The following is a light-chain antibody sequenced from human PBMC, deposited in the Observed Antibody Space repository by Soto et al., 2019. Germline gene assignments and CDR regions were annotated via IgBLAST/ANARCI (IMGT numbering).Light chain of an antibody. Sequence: DIKVTKSPATLSASVGDRVTITCRVSQRVTTWLAWYQQRPGKAPKLLIHDASTLHSGVPSRFSGSGSGTEFTLTISSLQPDDFATYYCLQYNDYWTFGQGTKVDI. CDR3: LQYNDYWT. V-gene: IGKV1-5*01. J-gene: IGKJ1*01. CDR1: QRVTTW. CDR2: DAS.